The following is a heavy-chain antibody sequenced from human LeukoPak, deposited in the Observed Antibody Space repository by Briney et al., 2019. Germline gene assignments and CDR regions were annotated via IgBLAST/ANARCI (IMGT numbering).Heavy chain of an antibody. J-gene: IGHJ4*02. V-gene: IGHV3-23*01. CDR3: AKDRPPNWGYYFDY. Sequence: GGSLRLSCAASGFTFSSYAMSWVRQAPGKGLEWVSVISGSGDSTYYGDSVKGRFTISRDTSKNTLYLQMNSLRAEDTAVYYCAKDRPPNWGYYFDYWGQGTLVTVSS. D-gene: IGHD7-27*01. CDR2: ISGSGDST. CDR1: GFTFSSYA.